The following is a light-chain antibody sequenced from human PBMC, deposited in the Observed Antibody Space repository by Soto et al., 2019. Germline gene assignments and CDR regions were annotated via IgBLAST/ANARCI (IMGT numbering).Light chain of an antibody. CDR3: QQRSDSPPLT. Sequence: EVVLTQSPATLSLSPGERATLSCRASQSVFGYLAWYQHKPGQAPRLLIYDAYKRATGVPARFSGSGSETDFTLIISSLEPEDFAVYYCQQRSDSPPLTFGGGPRWRSN. CDR2: DAY. V-gene: IGKV3-11*01. J-gene: IGKJ4*01. CDR1: QSVFGY.